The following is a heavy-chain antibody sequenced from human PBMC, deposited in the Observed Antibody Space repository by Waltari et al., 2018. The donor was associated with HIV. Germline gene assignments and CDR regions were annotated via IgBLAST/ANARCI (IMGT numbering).Heavy chain of an antibody. Sequence: QVQLVESGGGVVQPRRSLRLSCAASGFTFSSYGMHWVRPAPGKGVEWVAVISYDGSNKYYADSVKGRFTISRDNSKNTLYLQMNSLRAEDTAVYYCAKDRQKIGYYDILTGYLDYWGQGTLVTVSS. CDR2: ISYDGSNK. J-gene: IGHJ4*02. CDR3: AKDRQKIGYYDILTGYLDY. CDR1: GFTFSSYG. V-gene: IGHV3-30*18. D-gene: IGHD3-9*01.